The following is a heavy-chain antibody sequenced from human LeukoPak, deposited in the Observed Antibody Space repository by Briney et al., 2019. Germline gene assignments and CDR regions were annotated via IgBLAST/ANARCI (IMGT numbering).Heavy chain of an antibody. CDR2: IWYDGSNK. V-gene: IGHV3-33*01. J-gene: IGHJ5*02. D-gene: IGHD1-26*01. CDR3: ARDSHSGSYWGDWFDP. Sequence: PGRSLRLSCAASGFTFSSYGMHWVRQAPGKGLEWVAVIWYDGSNKYYADSVKGRFTISRDNSKNTLYLQMNSLRAEDTAVYYCARDSHSGSYWGDWFDPWGQGTLVTVSS. CDR1: GFTFSSYG.